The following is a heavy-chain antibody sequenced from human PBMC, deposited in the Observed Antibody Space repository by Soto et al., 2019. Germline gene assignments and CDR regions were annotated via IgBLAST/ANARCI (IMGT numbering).Heavy chain of an antibody. CDR1: GFTFSSYA. Sequence: GGSLRLSCAASGFTFSSYAMHWVRQAPGKGLEWVAVISYDGSNKYYADSVKGRFTISRDNSKNTLYLQMNSLRAEDTAVYYCARDLRLTTVVTPIYYGMDVWGQGTTVTVSS. D-gene: IGHD4-17*01. V-gene: IGHV3-30-3*01. CDR2: ISYDGSNK. CDR3: ARDLRLTTVVTPIYYGMDV. J-gene: IGHJ6*02.